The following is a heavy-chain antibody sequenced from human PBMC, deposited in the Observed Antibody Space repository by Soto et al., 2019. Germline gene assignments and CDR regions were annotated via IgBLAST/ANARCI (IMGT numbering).Heavy chain of an antibody. Sequence: LSISCAAAGFTFSSYWMSWVRQAPGKGLEWVANIKQDGSEKYYVDSVKGRFNISRDNAKNSLYLQMNSLRAEDTAVYYCARDTDFWSCLLRIHSSYSMDFWCKGLTVT. V-gene: IGHV3-7*01. D-gene: IGHD3-3*01. CDR2: IKQDGSEK. J-gene: IGHJ6*03. CDR3: ARDTDFWSCLLRIHSSYSMDF. CDR1: GFTFSSYW.